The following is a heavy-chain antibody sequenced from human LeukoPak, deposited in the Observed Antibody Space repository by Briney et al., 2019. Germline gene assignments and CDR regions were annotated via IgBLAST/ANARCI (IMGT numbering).Heavy chain of an antibody. J-gene: IGHJ3*02. D-gene: IGHD4-23*01. CDR1: GYSISSGYY. CDR2: IYHSGST. Sequence: PSETLSLTCTVSGYSISSGYYWGWIRQPPGKGLEWIGSIYHSGSTNYNPSLKSRVTISVDTSKNQFSLKLSSVTAADTAVYYCAREYGGHQVAFDIWGQGTMVTVSS. V-gene: IGHV4-38-2*02. CDR3: AREYGGHQVAFDI.